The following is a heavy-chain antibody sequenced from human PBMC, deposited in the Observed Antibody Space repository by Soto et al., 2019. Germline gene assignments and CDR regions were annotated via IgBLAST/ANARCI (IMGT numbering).Heavy chain of an antibody. CDR2: IYPGDSDT. Sequence: EVQLVQSGAEVKKPGESLKISCKGSGYSFTSYWIGWVRQMPGKGLEWMGIIYPGDSDTRYSPSFQGQVTISADKSISTAYLQWSSLKASDTAMYYCARQGPLGYCSSTSCHPFDYWGQGTLVTVSS. CDR3: ARQGPLGYCSSTSCHPFDY. D-gene: IGHD2-2*01. CDR1: GYSFTSYW. J-gene: IGHJ4*02. V-gene: IGHV5-51*01.